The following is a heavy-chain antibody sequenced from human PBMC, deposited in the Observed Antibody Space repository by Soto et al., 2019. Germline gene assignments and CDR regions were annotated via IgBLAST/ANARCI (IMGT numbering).Heavy chain of an antibody. J-gene: IGHJ6*02. D-gene: IGHD6-13*01. Sequence: GGSLRLSCAASGFTFSSYAMHWVRQAPGKGLEWVAIISYDGSKKFYPDSVKGRFTFSRDNSKNTLYVEMNSLRAEDTAVYYCAREMAAPSGYYYGLDVWGQGTTVTV. CDR2: ISYDGSKK. V-gene: IGHV3-30-3*01. CDR3: AREMAAPSGYYYGLDV. CDR1: GFTFSSYA.